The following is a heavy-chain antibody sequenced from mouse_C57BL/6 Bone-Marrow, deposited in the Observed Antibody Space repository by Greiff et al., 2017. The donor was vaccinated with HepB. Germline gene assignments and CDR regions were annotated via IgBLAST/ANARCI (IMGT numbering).Heavy chain of an antibody. Sequence: QVQLKQPGAELVKPGASVKLSCNASGYTFTSYWMPWVKQRPGQGLEWIGEIDPSDSYTNYNQKFKGKATLTVDTSSNTAYMKLSSLTSEDSAVYYCASGDYSNTYYFDYWGRGTTLTVSS. CDR3: ASGDYSNTYYFDY. D-gene: IGHD2-5*01. J-gene: IGHJ2*01. CDR2: IDPSDSYT. CDR1: GYTFTSYW. V-gene: IGHV1-50*01.